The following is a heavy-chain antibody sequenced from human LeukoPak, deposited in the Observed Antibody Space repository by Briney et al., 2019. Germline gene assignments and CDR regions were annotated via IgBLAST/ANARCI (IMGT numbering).Heavy chain of an antibody. CDR1: GGTFSSYA. CDR3: ARDIMDIVVVPAATDYYYGMDV. CDR2: IIPILGIA. D-gene: IGHD2-2*03. Sequence: ASVKVSCKASGGTFSSYAISWVRQAPGQGVEWMGRIIPILGIANYAQKFQGRVTITADKSTSTAYMELSSLRSEDTAVYYCARDIMDIVVVPAATDYYYGMDVWGQGTTVTVSS. V-gene: IGHV1-69*04. J-gene: IGHJ6*02.